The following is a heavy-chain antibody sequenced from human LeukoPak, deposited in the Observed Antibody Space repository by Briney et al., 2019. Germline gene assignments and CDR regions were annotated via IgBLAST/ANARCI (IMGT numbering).Heavy chain of an antibody. Sequence: SETLSLTCTVSGGSISSSSYYWGWIRQPPGKGLEWIGSIYYSGSTYYNPSLKSRVTISVDTSKNQFSLKLSSVTAADTAVYYCASQYSGYEYNWFDPWGQGTLVTVSS. CDR2: IYYSGST. J-gene: IGHJ5*02. D-gene: IGHD5-12*01. CDR3: ASQYSGYEYNWFDP. V-gene: IGHV4-39*01. CDR1: GGSISSSSYY.